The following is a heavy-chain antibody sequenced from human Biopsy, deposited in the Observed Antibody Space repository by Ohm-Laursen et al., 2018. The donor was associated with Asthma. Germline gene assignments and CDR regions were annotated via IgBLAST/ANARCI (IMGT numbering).Heavy chain of an antibody. V-gene: IGHV1-18*01. CDR2: ISVYNGNT. CDR3: ARAVDYSHYYGIDV. J-gene: IGHJ6*02. CDR1: GYTFNSAG. D-gene: IGHD3-10*01. Sequence: GASVKVFCKTSGYTFNSAGTTWVRQAPGQGLEWMGWISVYNGNTKVAQKLQDRVTMITDTSTSTAYMELRSLRSDDTAVYFCARAVDYSHYYGIDVWGQGTTVTVS.